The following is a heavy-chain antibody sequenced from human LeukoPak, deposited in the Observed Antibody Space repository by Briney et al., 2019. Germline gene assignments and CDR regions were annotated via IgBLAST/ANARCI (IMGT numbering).Heavy chain of an antibody. V-gene: IGHV4-34*01. J-gene: IGHJ6*02. CDR2: INHSGST. D-gene: IGHD6-19*01. CDR3: ARGPTAVASEHLYYGMDV. Sequence: PSETLSLTCAVYGGSFSGYYWSWLRQPPGKGLEWIGEINHSGSTNYNPSLKSRVTISVDTSKNQFSLKLSSVTAADTAVYYCARGPTAVASEHLYYGMDVWGQGTTVTVSS. CDR1: GGSFSGYY.